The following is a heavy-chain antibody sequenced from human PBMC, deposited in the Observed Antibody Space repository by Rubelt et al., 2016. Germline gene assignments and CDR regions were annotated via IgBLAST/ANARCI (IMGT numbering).Heavy chain of an antibody. V-gene: IGHV4-34*01. CDR3: ARGVNAGYSSSWYRGRFDP. CDR1: GGSFSGYY. CDR2: INHSGST. J-gene: IGHJ5*02. D-gene: IGHD6-13*01. Sequence: QVQLQQWGAGLLKPSETLSLTCAVYGGSFSGYYWSWIRQPPGKGLEWIGEINHSGSTNYNPSLKSRVTISVDTSKNRFSLKLSSVTAADTAVYYCARGVNAGYSSSWYRGRFDPWGQGTLVTVSS.